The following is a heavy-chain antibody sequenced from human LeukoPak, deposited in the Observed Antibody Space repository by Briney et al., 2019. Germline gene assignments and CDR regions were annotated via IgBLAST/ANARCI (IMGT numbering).Heavy chain of an antibody. Sequence: SQTLSLTCTVSGGSISSGGYYWSWIRQPPGKGLEWIGYIYHSGSTYYNPSLKSRVTISVDRSKNQFSLKLSSVTAADTAVYYCARVRYSYGLGYYYYYGMDVWGQGTTVTVSS. V-gene: IGHV4-30-2*01. D-gene: IGHD5-18*01. CDR2: IYHSGST. CDR1: GGSISSGGYY. J-gene: IGHJ6*02. CDR3: ARVRYSYGLGYYYYYGMDV.